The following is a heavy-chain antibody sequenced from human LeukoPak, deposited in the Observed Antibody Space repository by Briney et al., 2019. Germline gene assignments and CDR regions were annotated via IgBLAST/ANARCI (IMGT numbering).Heavy chain of an antibody. V-gene: IGHV3-30*18. CDR2: ISYDATNK. Sequence: GRSLRLSCAASGFTFSSSDMHWVRQAPGKGLEWVAVISYDATNKYYADSVKGRFTLSRDNSKNTLYLQTNTLRDEDTAVYYCAKASSNYFYYFEYWGQGTLVTVPS. D-gene: IGHD2/OR15-2a*01. CDR1: GFTFSSSD. J-gene: IGHJ4*02. CDR3: AKASSNYFYYFEY.